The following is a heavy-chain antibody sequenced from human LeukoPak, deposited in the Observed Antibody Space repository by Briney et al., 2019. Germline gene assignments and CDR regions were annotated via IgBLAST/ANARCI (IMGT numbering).Heavy chain of an antibody. Sequence: GGSLRLSWAASGFTFSSYWMSWVRKATGKGLEWVAYIKKDGREKDYVDSVKGRFTISRDNAKNSLYLQMNSLRAEDTALYYCARDLDPSSSPFPYYFDYWGQGTLVTVSS. CDR1: GFTFSSYW. D-gene: IGHD6-6*01. CDR3: ARDLDPSSSPFPYYFDY. J-gene: IGHJ4*02. V-gene: IGHV3-7*01. CDR2: IKKDGREK.